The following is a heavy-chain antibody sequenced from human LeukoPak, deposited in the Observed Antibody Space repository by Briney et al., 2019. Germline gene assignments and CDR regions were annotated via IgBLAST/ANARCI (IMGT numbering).Heavy chain of an antibody. J-gene: IGHJ4*02. V-gene: IGHV3-23*01. Sequence: GGSLRLSCAASGFTFSRYAMSWVRQAPGKGLEWVSAISGSGGSTYYADSVKGRFTISRDNSKNTLYLQMNSLRAEDTAVYYCAKDSHYYDSSGYPPDFDYWGQGTLVTVSS. D-gene: IGHD3-22*01. CDR3: AKDSHYYDSSGYPPDFDY. CDR2: ISGSGGST. CDR1: GFTFSRYA.